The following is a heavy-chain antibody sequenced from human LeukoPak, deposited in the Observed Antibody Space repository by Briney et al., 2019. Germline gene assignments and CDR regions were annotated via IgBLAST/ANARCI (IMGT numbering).Heavy chain of an antibody. V-gene: IGHV1-18*01. Sequence: GASVKVSCKASGYTFTSYGISWVRQAPGQGLEWMGWISAYNGNTNYAQKLQGRVTMTTDTSTSTAYMELRSLRSDDTAVYYCARDWGYYDSSGYYYFDCWGQGTLVTVSS. D-gene: IGHD3-22*01. CDR2: ISAYNGNT. J-gene: IGHJ4*02. CDR1: GYTFTSYG. CDR3: ARDWGYYDSSGYYYFDC.